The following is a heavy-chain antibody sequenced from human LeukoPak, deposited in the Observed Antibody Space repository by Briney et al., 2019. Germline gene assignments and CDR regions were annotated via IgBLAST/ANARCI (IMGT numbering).Heavy chain of an antibody. Sequence: ASVKVSCKASGYTFTGYYIHWVRQAPGQGLEWMGWINPNSGGTDYAQKFQGRVTMTRDTSISTAYMELSRLRSDDTAVYYCARDRAITIFKDAFDIWGQGTMVTVSS. CDR1: GYTFTGYY. J-gene: IGHJ3*02. CDR3: ARDRAITIFKDAFDI. V-gene: IGHV1-2*02. CDR2: INPNSGGT. D-gene: IGHD3-3*01.